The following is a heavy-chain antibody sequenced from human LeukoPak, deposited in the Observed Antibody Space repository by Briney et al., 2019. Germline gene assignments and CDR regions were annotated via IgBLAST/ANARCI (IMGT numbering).Heavy chain of an antibody. CDR3: AELGITMIGGV. V-gene: IGHV3-48*03. CDR1: GFTFSSYE. Sequence: GGSLRLSCAASGFTFSSYEMNWVRQAPGKGLEWVSGISANGSITFYARSVRGRFTISRDNPQNTVYLQMNSLSAEDTAVYYCAELGITMIGGVWGKGTTVTISS. J-gene: IGHJ6*04. CDR2: ISANGSIT. D-gene: IGHD3-10*02.